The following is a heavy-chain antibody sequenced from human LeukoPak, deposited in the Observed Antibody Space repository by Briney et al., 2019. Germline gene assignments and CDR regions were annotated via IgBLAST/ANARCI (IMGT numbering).Heavy chain of an antibody. V-gene: IGHV4-4*07. CDR3: ARDRLDTAMVTPFDY. Sequence: SETLSLTCTVSGGSISSYYWSWIRQSAGKGLEWIGRIYTSGSTNYNPSLKSRVTMSVDTSKNQFSLKLSSVTAADTAVYYCARDRLDTAMVTPFDYWGQGTLVTVSS. D-gene: IGHD5-18*01. J-gene: IGHJ4*02. CDR1: GGSISSYY. CDR2: IYTSGST.